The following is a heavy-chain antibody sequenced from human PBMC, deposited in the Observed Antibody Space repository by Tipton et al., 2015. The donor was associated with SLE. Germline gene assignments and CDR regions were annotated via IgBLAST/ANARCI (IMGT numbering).Heavy chain of an antibody. Sequence: LRLSCAASGFTFSDYYWSWIRQPPGKGLEWIGEINHSGSTNYNPSLQSRVTISRDPSKNQFSLKLSSATAADTAVYYCARDQVGVGDFDYWGQGTLVTVSS. CDR1: GFTFSDYY. V-gene: IGHV4-34*01. CDR3: ARDQVGVGDFDY. CDR2: INHSGST. D-gene: IGHD3-16*01. J-gene: IGHJ4*02.